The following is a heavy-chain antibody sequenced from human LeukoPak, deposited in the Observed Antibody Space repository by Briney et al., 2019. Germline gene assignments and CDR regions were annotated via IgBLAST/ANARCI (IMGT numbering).Heavy chain of an antibody. CDR1: GFTFSNYW. V-gene: IGHV3-74*03. CDR3: AKGSRGSCSRTYCYPFDY. D-gene: IGHD2-2*01. J-gene: IGHJ4*02. Sequence: GGSLRLSCAASGFTFSNYWIHWVRQAPGTGLVWVSRINSDGSSTKYADSVKGRFTISRDNAKNTVSLQMNRLRAEDTAVYYCAKGSRGSCSRTYCYPFDYWGQGTLVTVSS. CDR2: INSDGSST.